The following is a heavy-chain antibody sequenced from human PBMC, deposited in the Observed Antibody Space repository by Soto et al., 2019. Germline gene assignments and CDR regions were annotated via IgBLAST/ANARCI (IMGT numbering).Heavy chain of an antibody. J-gene: IGHJ4*02. CDR1: GFTFSSYA. D-gene: IGHD5-18*01. CDR3: ATCTAMVIGYYFDY. V-gene: IGHV3-23*01. CDR2: ISGSGGST. Sequence: GGSLRLSCAASGFTFSSYAMSWVRQAPGKGLEWVSGISGSGGSTHYADSVKGRFTISRDNSKNTLFLQMNGLRAEDTAIYYCATCTAMVIGYYFDYWGQGTLVTVSS.